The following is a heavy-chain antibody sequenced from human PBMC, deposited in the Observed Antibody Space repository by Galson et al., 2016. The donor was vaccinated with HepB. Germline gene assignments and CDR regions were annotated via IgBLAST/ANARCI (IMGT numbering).Heavy chain of an antibody. V-gene: IGHV6-1*01. CDR1: GDSLSSNVAA. J-gene: IGHJ4*02. CDR2: TYYRSKWYY. CDR3: ATGTAAGTAFRY. Sequence: SETLSLTCAISGDSLSSNVAAWFWLRQSPSRGLEWLGRTYYRSKWYYDYAVSVKSRVAINVDTSKNQFSLRLNFVTPEDTAIYYCATGTAAGTAFRYWGQGTLVTVSS. D-gene: IGHD6-13*01.